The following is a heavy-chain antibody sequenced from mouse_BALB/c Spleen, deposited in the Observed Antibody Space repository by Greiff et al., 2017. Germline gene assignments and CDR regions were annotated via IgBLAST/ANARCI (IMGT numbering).Heavy chain of an antibody. D-gene: IGHD2-3*01. Sequence: EVKLMESGGGLVQPGGSLKLSCAASGFTFSSYGMSWVRQTPDKRLELVATINSNGGSTYYPDSVKGRFTISRDNAKNTLYLQMSSPKSEDTAMYYCARDDGYYPYWYFDVWGAGTTVTVSS. V-gene: IGHV5-6-3*01. CDR3: ARDDGYYPYWYFDV. CDR2: INSNGGST. CDR1: GFTFSSYG. J-gene: IGHJ1*01.